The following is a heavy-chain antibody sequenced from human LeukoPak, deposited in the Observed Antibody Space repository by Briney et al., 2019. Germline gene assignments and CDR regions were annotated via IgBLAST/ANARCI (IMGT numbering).Heavy chain of an antibody. CDR1: GGSISSYY. CDR3: ARGDTAMVTGYYYGMDV. CDR2: IYHSGST. J-gene: IGHJ6*02. V-gene: IGHV4-59*01. Sequence: SETLSLTCTVSGGSISSYYWSWIRQPPGKGLEWIGYIYHSGSTNYNPSLKSRVTISVDTSKNQFSLKLSSVTAADTAVYYCARGDTAMVTGYYYGMDVWGQGTTVTVSS. D-gene: IGHD5-18*01.